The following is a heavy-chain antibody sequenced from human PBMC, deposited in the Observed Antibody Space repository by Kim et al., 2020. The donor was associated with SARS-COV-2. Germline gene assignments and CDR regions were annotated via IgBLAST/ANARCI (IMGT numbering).Heavy chain of an antibody. CDR3: AKDQGGSLTLEH. V-gene: IGHV3-30*18. Sequence: GGSLRLSCAASGFIFSSYGMLWVRQAPGKGLEWVAVISNDGNNKFYADSVKGRFSISRDNSKNTHFLQMNSLRVEDTAVYYCAKDQGGSLTLEHWGQGTLVTVSS. D-gene: IGHD2-15*01. CDR2: ISNDGNNK. J-gene: IGHJ1*01. CDR1: GFIFSSYG.